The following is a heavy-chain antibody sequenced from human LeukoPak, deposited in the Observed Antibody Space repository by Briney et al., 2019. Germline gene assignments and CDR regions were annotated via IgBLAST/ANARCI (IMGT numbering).Heavy chain of an antibody. D-gene: IGHD5/OR15-5a*01. J-gene: IGHJ4*02. Sequence: VGSLRLSCAVSGFPFSVFEMNWVRQAPGKGLEWVSNIGSSGTTRYYADSVKGRFSISRDNAKNSLYLQMNSLRVEDTGVYYCALLAVSSDFDYWGQGALVSVSS. V-gene: IGHV3-48*03. CDR1: GFPFSVFE. CDR2: IGSSGTTR. CDR3: ALLAVSSDFDY.